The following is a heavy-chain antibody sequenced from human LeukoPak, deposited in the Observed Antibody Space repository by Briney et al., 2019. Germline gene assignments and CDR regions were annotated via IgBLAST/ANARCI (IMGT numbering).Heavy chain of an antibody. CDR3: ARRLKNSNGWTFDY. V-gene: IGHV5-51*01. CDR1: GSIFTIYW. D-gene: IGHD6-19*01. CDR2: IYPGDSHT. Sequence: MPGGSLQISCQGSGSIFTIYWIGWVRQLPGKGVEGRGIIYPGDSHTRYSPSFQGQLTISADRSINTAYLQWSSLKASDTAIYYCARRLKNSNGWTFDYWGQGTLVTVSS. J-gene: IGHJ4*02.